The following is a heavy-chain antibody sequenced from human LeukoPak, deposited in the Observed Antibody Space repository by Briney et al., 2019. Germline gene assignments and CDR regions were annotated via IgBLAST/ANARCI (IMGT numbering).Heavy chain of an antibody. D-gene: IGHD6-6*01. Sequence: PSETLSLTCTVSGGSISSSSYYWGWIRQPPGKGLEWIGSIYYSGSTYYNPSLKSRVTISVDTSKNQFSLKLSSVTAADTAVYYCARDSSSIAARPRGSFDYWGQGTLVTVSS. V-gene: IGHV4-39*07. CDR1: GGSISSSSYY. CDR3: ARDSSSIAARPRGSFDY. CDR2: IYYSGST. J-gene: IGHJ4*02.